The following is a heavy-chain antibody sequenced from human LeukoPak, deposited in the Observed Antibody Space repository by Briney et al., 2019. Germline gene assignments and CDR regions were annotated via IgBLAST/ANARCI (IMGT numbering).Heavy chain of an antibody. J-gene: IGHJ4*02. Sequence: PGGSLRLSCAASGFSFSSYGMHWVRQAPGKGLEWVAVIWYDGSIKYYGDSVKGRFTISRDNSKNTLYPQMNSLSAEDTAVYYCAKSRGYYYEKSGPADYWGQGTLVTVSS. CDR1: GFSFSSYG. V-gene: IGHV3-33*06. CDR2: IWYDGSIK. CDR3: AKSRGYYYEKSGPADY. D-gene: IGHD3-22*01.